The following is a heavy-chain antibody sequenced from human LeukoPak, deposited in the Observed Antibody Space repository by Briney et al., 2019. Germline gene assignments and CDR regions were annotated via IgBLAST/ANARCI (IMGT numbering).Heavy chain of an antibody. V-gene: IGHV4-4*07. CDR3: AREVARYDGSGSYGFDY. J-gene: IGHJ4*02. Sequence: SETLSLTCTVAGGSISRYYWSWIRQPAGKGLEWIGRIYISGSGSTNYNPSLKSRVTMSVDTSKDQFSLKLSSVTAADTAVYYCAREVARYDGSGSYGFDYWGQGTLVTVSS. CDR1: GGSISRYY. CDR2: IYISGSGST. D-gene: IGHD3-10*01.